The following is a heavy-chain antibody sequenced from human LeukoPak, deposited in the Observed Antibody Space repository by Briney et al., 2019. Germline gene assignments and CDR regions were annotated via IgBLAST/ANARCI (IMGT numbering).Heavy chain of an antibody. CDR2: ISGSGGST. CDR3: AKDSSSSNWYNWFDP. D-gene: IGHD6-13*01. Sequence: PGGSLRLSCAASGFTFSSYAMSWVRQAPGKGLEWVSAISGSGGSTYYADSVKGRFTISRDNSKNTLYLQMNSLRAEDTAIYYCAKDSSSSNWYNWFDPWGQGTLVTVSS. CDR1: GFTFSSYA. J-gene: IGHJ5*02. V-gene: IGHV3-23*01.